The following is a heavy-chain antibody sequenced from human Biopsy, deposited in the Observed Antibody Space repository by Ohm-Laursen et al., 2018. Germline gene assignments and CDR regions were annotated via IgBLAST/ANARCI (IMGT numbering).Heavy chain of an antibody. V-gene: IGHV1-69*11. D-gene: IGHD2-2*01. CDR3: AREAIGYQLPCDD. Sequence: SVKVSCKTSGYTFTSYAISWVRQAPGQGLEWMGRIIPILRTTAYAQTFLGRVTITADSPTSTVDMELTSLTSDDTAVYFCAREAIGYQLPCDDWGQGTLVTVSS. CDR1: GYTFTSYA. J-gene: IGHJ4*02. CDR2: IIPILRTT.